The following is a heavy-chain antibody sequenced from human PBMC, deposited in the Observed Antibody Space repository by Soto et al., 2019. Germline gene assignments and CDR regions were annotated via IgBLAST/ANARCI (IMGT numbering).Heavy chain of an antibody. D-gene: IGHD3-16*02. Sequence: PSETLSLTCAVYVGSFSGYYWSLIRQPPGKGLEWIGEINHSGSTNYNPSLKSRVTISADTSKNQFSLKLSSVTAAETAVYYCATRMITFGGVIAYFDYWGQGTLVTVSS. CDR3: ATRMITFGGVIAYFDY. CDR1: VGSFSGYY. V-gene: IGHV4-34*01. J-gene: IGHJ4*02. CDR2: INHSGST.